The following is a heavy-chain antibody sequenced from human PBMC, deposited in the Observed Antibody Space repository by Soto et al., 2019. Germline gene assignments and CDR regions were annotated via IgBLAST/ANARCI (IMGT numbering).Heavy chain of an antibody. CDR2: IIPIFGTA. CDR1: GGTFSSYA. D-gene: IGHD2-15*01. CDR3: ARWHCSGGSCYLWFDP. Sequence: QVQLVQSGAEVQKPGSSVKVSCKASGGTFSSYAISWVRQAPGQGLEWMGGIIPIFGTANYAQKFQGRVTITADESTSTAYMELSSLRSEDTAVYYCARWHCSGGSCYLWFDPWGQGTLVTVSS. J-gene: IGHJ5*02. V-gene: IGHV1-69*01.